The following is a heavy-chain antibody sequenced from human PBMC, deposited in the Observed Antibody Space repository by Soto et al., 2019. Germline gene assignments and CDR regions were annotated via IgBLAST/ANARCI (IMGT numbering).Heavy chain of an antibody. CDR2: IYYSGST. V-gene: IGHV4-39*01. CDR1: GGSISSSSYY. J-gene: IGHJ4*02. CDR3: ARPLLTGDGGEFDY. D-gene: IGHD7-27*01. Sequence: QLQLQESGPGLVKPSETLSLTCTVSGGSISSSSYYWGWIRQPPGKGLEWIGSIYYSGSTYYNPSRKSRVTISVDTSKNQFSLKLSSVTAADTAVYYCARPLLTGDGGEFDYWGQGTLVTVSS.